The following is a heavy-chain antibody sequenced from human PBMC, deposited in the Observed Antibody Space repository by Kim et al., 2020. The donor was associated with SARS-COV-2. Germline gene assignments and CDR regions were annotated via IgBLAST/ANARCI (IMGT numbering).Heavy chain of an antibody. Sequence: GGSVRLSCAASGITFSRYAMTWVRHAPGKGLEWVSGINNSGYRTYYADSVKGRFTISRDNSKDTLYLQMNGLRAEDTAVYYCAKDLGSDYGDQLGDWGQGTLVTVSS. CDR3: AKDLGSDYGDQLGD. J-gene: IGHJ4*02. CDR1: GITFSRYA. V-gene: IGHV3-23*01. CDR2: INNSGYRT. D-gene: IGHD4-17*01.